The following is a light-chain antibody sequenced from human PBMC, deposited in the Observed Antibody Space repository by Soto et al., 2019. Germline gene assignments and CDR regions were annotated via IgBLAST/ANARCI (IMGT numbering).Light chain of an antibody. Sequence: EVVLTQSPDTVSVSPGERATLSCRASQNFGSSYLAWYQQKRGQAPRFLIYGASTRATGIPARFSGSGSGTEFTPTISRLQSEDFAVYYWQQYNEWLTFGGGTKVDIK. CDR3: QQYNEWLT. CDR2: GAS. V-gene: IGKV3-15*01. CDR1: QNFGSSY. J-gene: IGKJ4*01.